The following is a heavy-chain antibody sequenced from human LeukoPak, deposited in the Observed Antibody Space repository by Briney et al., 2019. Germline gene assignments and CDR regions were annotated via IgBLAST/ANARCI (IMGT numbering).Heavy chain of an antibody. Sequence: GGSLRLSCAASGFTFSSYWMHWVRQAPGKGLVWVSRISSDGYSISYADSVKGRFTISRDNAKNTLYLQMNGLRAEDTAAYYCAKIGPYSSSWNFDPWGQGTLVTVSS. D-gene: IGHD6-13*01. V-gene: IGHV3-74*01. CDR1: GFTFSSYW. CDR3: AKIGPYSSSWNFDP. CDR2: ISSDGYSI. J-gene: IGHJ5*02.